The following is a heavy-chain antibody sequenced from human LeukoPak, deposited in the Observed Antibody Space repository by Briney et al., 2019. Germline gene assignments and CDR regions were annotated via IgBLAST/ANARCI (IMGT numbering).Heavy chain of an antibody. V-gene: IGHV4-39*01. CDR3: ATTTANYYDSSGYFY. CDR1: GGSISSSNYF. J-gene: IGHJ4*02. Sequence: PSETLSLTCTVSGGSISSSNYFWGWVRQPPGKGLEWLGTIYYSRSTYYNPSLKSRVTMSVDTSKSQFSLRLSSVTAADTAVYYCATTTANYYDSSGYFYWGQGTLVTVSS. CDR2: IYYSRST. D-gene: IGHD3-22*01.